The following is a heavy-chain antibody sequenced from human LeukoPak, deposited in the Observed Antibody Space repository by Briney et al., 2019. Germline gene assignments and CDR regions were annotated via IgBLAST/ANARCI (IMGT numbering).Heavy chain of an antibody. Sequence: PGGSLRLSCAVSAFTVSSNYVSWVRQAPGKGLEWVSVIYGGGSTNYADSVKGRFTISRDNSKNTLYLQMNSLRAEDTAVYYCARDHRGSYQRAFDIWGQGTMVTVSS. CDR3: ARDHRGSYQRAFDI. D-gene: IGHD1-26*01. CDR1: AFTVSSNY. V-gene: IGHV3-66*02. J-gene: IGHJ3*02. CDR2: IYGGGST.